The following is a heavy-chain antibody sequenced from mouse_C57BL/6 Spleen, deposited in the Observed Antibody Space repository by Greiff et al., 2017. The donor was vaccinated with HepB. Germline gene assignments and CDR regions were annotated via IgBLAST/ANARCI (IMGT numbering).Heavy chain of an antibody. CDR3: ARNRGSSGPSWFAY. CDR2: IWSGGST. V-gene: IGHV2-2*01. CDR1: GFSLTSYG. D-gene: IGHD3-2*02. J-gene: IGHJ3*01. Sequence: VMLVESGPGLVQPSQSLSITCTVSGFSLTSYGVHWVRQSPGKGLEWLGVIWSGGSTDYNAAFISRLSISKDNPKSQVFFKMNSLQADDTAIYYCARNRGSSGPSWFAYWGQGTLVTVSA.